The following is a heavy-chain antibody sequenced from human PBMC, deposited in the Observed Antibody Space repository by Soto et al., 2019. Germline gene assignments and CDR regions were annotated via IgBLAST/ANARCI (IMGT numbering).Heavy chain of an antibody. J-gene: IGHJ4*02. CDR1: GYTFASYA. V-gene: IGHV1-18*01. Sequence: QVQLVQSGAEVKKPGASVKVSCKASGYTFASYAISWMRQAPGQGLEWMGWISAYNGNTNYGQKLQGRVTMTTDTATSTAYMELRSLRSDDTAVDYCAGDPPPPDYWGQGTLVTVSS. CDR2: ISAYNGNT. CDR3: AGDPPPPDY.